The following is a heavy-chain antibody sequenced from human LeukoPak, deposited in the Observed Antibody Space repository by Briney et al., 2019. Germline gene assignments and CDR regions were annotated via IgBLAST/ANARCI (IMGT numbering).Heavy chain of an antibody. CDR1: GGTFSSYT. J-gene: IGHJ6*02. V-gene: IGHV1-69*04. CDR2: IIPILGIA. D-gene: IGHD4-23*01. Sequence: GSSVKVSCKASGGTFSSYTISWVRQAPGQGLEWMGRIIPILGIANYAQKFQGRVTITADKSTSTAYMELSSLRSEDTAVYYCAGDPPAAVTPNYYYGMDVWGQGTTVTVSS. CDR3: AGDPPAAVTPNYYYGMDV.